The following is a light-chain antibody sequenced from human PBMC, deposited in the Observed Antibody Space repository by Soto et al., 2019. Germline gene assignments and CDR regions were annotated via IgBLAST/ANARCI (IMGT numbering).Light chain of an antibody. CDR1: KLGDKY. J-gene: IGLJ2*01. V-gene: IGLV3-1*01. Sequence: SYELTQPPSVSVSPGQTVSITCSGDKLGDKYACWYQQKPGQSPVLVIYQDTKRPSGIPERFSGSKSGNTATLTITGTQAMDEADYYCQAWDSSTVVFGGGTKVTVL. CDR3: QAWDSSTVV. CDR2: QDT.